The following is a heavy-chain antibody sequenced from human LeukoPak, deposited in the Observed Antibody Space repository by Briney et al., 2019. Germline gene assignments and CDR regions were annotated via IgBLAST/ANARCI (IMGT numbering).Heavy chain of an antibody. Sequence: TGGSLRLSCAASGFTFSSSAMHWVRQAPGKGLEWVAVISYDGINKYYADSVKGRFTISRDNFKNTLYLQMNSLRAEDTAVYYCAKDRIAVAGYYYYYGMDVWGQGTTVTVSS. CDR2: ISYDGINK. J-gene: IGHJ6*02. D-gene: IGHD6-19*01. CDR1: GFTFSSSA. V-gene: IGHV3-30-3*01. CDR3: AKDRIAVAGYYYYYGMDV.